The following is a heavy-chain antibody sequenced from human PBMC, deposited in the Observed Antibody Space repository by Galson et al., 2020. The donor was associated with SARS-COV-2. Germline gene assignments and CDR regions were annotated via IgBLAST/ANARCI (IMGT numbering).Heavy chain of an antibody. Sequence: GGSLRLSCAGSGFSFNTYAIHWFRQAPGKGLDWVAVISYDGTNKYYAESVKGRFTVSRDNSRNTLNLQMSSLRPEDTAVYYCARGSTVTTNGPADFWGQGALVTVST. D-gene: IGHD4-17*01. CDR3: ARGSTVTTNGPADF. J-gene: IGHJ4*02. CDR1: GFSFNTYA. V-gene: IGHV3-30*04. CDR2: ISYDGTNK.